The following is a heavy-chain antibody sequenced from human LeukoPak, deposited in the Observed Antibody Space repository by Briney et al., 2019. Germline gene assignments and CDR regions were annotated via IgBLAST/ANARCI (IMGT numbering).Heavy chain of an antibody. CDR1: GGSIRDYY. CDR3: ARGLTALRFDP. D-gene: IGHD3-16*01. J-gene: IGHJ5*02. V-gene: IGHV4-59*01. CDR2: IYNSGST. Sequence: TSETLSLTCTVSGGSIRDYYWSWIRQPPGKGLEWIGYIYNSGSTNHNPSLKSRVTISVDTSKDQFSLKMRSVTAEDTAVYYCARGLTALRFDPWGQGTLVTVS.